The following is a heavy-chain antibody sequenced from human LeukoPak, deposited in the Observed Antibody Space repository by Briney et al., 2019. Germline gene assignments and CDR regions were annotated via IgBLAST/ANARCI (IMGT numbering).Heavy chain of an antibody. CDR1: GYSISSGYY. V-gene: IGHV4-38-2*01. Sequence: PSETLSLTCAVSGYSISSGYYWGWIRQPPGKGLEWIGSIYHSGSTYYNPSLKSRVTISVDTSKNQFSLKLSSVTAADTAVYYCARGLTYYDFWSGHHPGSHYMGVWGKGTTVAVSS. CDR3: ARGLTYYDFWSGHHPGSHYMGV. CDR2: IYHSGST. J-gene: IGHJ6*03. D-gene: IGHD3-3*01.